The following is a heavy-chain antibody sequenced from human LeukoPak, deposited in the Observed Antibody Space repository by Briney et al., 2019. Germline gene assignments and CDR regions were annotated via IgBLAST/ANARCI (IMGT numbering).Heavy chain of an antibody. Sequence: GGSLRLSCAASGFTFSGSGMHWVRQAPATGLQWVAYIRYDGNSEYYTDSVKGRFTISRDNSKNTLYLQMNSLRAEGTAVYFCARDLDISGYSFDYWGQGTLVTVSS. CDR3: ARDLDISGYSFDY. J-gene: IGHJ4*02. CDR1: GFTFSGSG. V-gene: IGHV3-30*02. CDR2: IRYDGNSE. D-gene: IGHD3-22*01.